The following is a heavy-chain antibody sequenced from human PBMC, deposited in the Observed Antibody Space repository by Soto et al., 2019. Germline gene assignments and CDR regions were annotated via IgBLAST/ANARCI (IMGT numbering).Heavy chain of an antibody. Sequence: QVQLQESGPGLVKPSETLSLTCTVSGGSISSYYWSWIRQPPGKGLEWIGYIFYSGSTKYNPSLNSRVTISVDTSKNQFSLKLSSVTAADTAVYYCARGGGIYCSSTSCYGSYYFDYWGQGTLVTVSS. CDR3: ARGGGIYCSSTSCYGSYYFDY. CDR1: GGSISSYY. D-gene: IGHD2-2*01. CDR2: IFYSGST. J-gene: IGHJ4*02. V-gene: IGHV4-59*01.